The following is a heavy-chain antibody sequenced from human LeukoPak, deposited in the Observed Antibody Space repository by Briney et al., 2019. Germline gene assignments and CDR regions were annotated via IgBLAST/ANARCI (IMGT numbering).Heavy chain of an antibody. Sequence: GGSLRLSCAASGFTFSSYSMNWVRQAPGKGLEGVSSISSSSSYISYAASVKGRFTISRDNAKNSLYLQMNSLRAEDTAVYYCARRRVGAANWFDPWGQGTLVTVSS. CDR2: ISSSSSYI. V-gene: IGHV3-21*01. CDR1: GFTFSSYS. J-gene: IGHJ5*02. D-gene: IGHD1-26*01. CDR3: ARRRVGAANWFDP.